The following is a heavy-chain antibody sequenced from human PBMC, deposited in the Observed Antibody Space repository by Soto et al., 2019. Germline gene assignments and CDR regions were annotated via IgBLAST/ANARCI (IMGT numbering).Heavy chain of an antibody. CDR1: GDSISSYY. V-gene: IGHV4-34*01. CDR3: ARDLWGYCGADCYPLDV. CDR2: INHSGST. D-gene: IGHD2-21*02. Sequence: SETLSLTCTVSGDSISSYYWSWIRQPPGKGLEWIGEINHSGSTNYNPSLKSRVTISVDTSKNQFSLKLNSVTAADTAVYYCARDLWGYCGADCYPLDVWGQGTTVTVSS. J-gene: IGHJ6*02.